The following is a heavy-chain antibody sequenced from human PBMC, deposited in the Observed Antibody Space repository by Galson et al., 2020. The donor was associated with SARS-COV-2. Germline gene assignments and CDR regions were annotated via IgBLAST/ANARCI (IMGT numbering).Heavy chain of an antibody. CDR2: IAWDDDK. CDR3: ARSYYDILTGYYSSFDY. D-gene: IGHD3-9*01. CDR1: GFSLSTRGMR. V-gene: IGHV2-70*04. Sequence: SGPTLVKPTQTLTLTCTFSGFSLSTRGMRVSWIRQPPGKALEWLARIAWDDDKFYSTSLKTRLTISKDTSKNQVVLTMTNMDPVDTATYYCARSYYDILTGYYSSFDYWGQGTLVTVSS. J-gene: IGHJ4*02.